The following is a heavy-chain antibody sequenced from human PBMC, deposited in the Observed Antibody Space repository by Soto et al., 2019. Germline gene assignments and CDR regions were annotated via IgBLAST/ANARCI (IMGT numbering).Heavy chain of an antibody. Sequence: QVHLVESGPEVKKPGASVKVSCKASGYGFSTYGITWVRQAPGQGLEWMGWVSAYTHKANYAQKFQGRVTMTTDTSSTTTYLDLGGLTSDDTAIYFCGRGPARGQGTLVIVSS. J-gene: IGHJ4*02. CDR1: GYGFSTYG. CDR3: GRGPA. V-gene: IGHV1-18*01. CDR2: VSAYTHKA.